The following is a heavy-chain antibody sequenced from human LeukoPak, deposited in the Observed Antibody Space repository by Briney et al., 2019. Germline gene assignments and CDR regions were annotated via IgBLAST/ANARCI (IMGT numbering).Heavy chain of an antibody. J-gene: IGHJ4*02. V-gene: IGHV4-34*01. CDR1: GGSFSGYY. Sequence: PSETLSLTCAVYGGSFSGYYWSWIRQPPRKGLEWIGEINHSGSTNYNPSLKSRVTISVDTSKNQFSLKLSSVTAADTAVYYCARYRYSSSGDYFDYWGQGTLVTVSS. CDR2: INHSGST. CDR3: ARYRYSSSGDYFDY. D-gene: IGHD6-6*01.